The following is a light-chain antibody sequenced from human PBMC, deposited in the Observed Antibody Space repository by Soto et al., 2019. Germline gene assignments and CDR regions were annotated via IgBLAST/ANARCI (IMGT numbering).Light chain of an antibody. CDR1: QIIRNH. CDR3: QKSLASPFT. CDR2: AAS. V-gene: IGKV1-39*01. J-gene: IGKJ3*01. Sequence: DIQMTQSPSSLSASVGDRVTITCRASQIIRNHLNWYQHTPGKAPKVLIYAASTLQGGVPSRFSGSGSGTDFTLTINSLPPEGFATYFCQKSLASPFTFRPGTKVDL.